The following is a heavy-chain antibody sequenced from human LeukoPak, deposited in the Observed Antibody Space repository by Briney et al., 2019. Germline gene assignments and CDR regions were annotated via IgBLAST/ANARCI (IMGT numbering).Heavy chain of an antibody. D-gene: IGHD2-2*01. CDR3: ARGVVPAATVRNWFDP. V-gene: IGHV3-21*01. CDR2: ISSSSSCI. Sequence: GGSLRLSCAASGFTFSSYSMNWVRQAPGKGLEWVSSISSSSSCIYYADSVKGRFTISRDNAKNSLYLQMNSLRAEDTAVYYCARGVVPAATVRNWFDPWGQGTLVTVSS. CDR1: GFTFSSYS. J-gene: IGHJ5*02.